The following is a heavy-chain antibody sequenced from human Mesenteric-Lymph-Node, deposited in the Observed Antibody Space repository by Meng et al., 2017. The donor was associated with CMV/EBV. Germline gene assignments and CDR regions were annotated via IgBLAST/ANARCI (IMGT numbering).Heavy chain of an antibody. Sequence: GSLRLSCSVSGASVSSDSYYWSWSRQPPGKGLEWIGYMYYSGSTNYNPSLKSRVTISVDTSKTQFSLRLSSVTAADTAVYYCASGSYYYYYGMDVWGQGTTVTVSS. CDR3: ASGSYYYYYGMDV. D-gene: IGHD1-26*01. J-gene: IGHJ6*02. CDR2: MYYSGST. V-gene: IGHV4-61*01. CDR1: GASVSSDSYY.